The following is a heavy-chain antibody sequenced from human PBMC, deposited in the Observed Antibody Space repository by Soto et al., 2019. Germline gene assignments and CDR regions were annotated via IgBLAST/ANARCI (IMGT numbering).Heavy chain of an antibody. Sequence: GGSLRLSCAASGFTFSNAWINWVRQTPGKGLEWVGRVKSKTDGGTTDFAAPVKGRFTISRDDSKNTVYLQMNSLKTEDTAVYYCTTTGWNYGAFDIWGQGTMVTVSS. V-gene: IGHV3-15*07. J-gene: IGHJ3*02. D-gene: IGHD1-7*01. CDR2: VKSKTDGGTT. CDR3: TTTGWNYGAFDI. CDR1: GFTFSNAW.